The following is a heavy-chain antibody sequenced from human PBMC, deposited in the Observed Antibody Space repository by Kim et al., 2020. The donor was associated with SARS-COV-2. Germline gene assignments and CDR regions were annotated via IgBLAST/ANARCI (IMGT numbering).Heavy chain of an antibody. D-gene: IGHD5-12*01. J-gene: IGHJ4*02. CDR3: ARDGGTYAYGY. CDR2: INTGNGNT. V-gene: IGHV1-3*04. CDR1: VYTFTAFG. Sequence: ASVKVSCKASVYTFTAFGIHWVRQAPGHSLEWIGWINTGNGNTGSSQTFQGRVIITRDTSASIVYMDLSSLRSEDTAVYYCARDGGTYAYGYWGQGTLVTVSS.